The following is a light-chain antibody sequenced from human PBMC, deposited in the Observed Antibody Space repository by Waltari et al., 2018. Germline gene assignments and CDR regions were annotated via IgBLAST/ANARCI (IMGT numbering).Light chain of an antibody. Sequence: DIVMTQSPDSLAVSLGERATINCKSSQSVLYSSNNKHYLAWYQQKPGQPPKLLIYWASTRESGVPDRFSGSGSGTDFTLTISSLQAEDVAIYYCQQDYSIPYTFGQGTKLEIK. V-gene: IGKV4-1*01. CDR2: WAS. CDR3: QQDYSIPYT. CDR1: QSVLYSSNNKHY. J-gene: IGKJ2*01.